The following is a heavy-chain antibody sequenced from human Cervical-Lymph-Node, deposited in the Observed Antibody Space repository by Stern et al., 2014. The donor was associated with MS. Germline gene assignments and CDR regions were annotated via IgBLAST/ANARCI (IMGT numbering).Heavy chain of an antibody. D-gene: IGHD3-10*01. V-gene: IGHV4-34*01. CDR1: GGSFSGYY. J-gene: IGHJ5*02. CDR2: INPSGST. CDR3: ARGGPMVRGVIKERGWFDP. Sequence: QVQLQQWGAGLLKPSETLSLTCAVYGGSFSGYYWSWIRQPPGKGLEWIGGINPSGSTNYNPSLKSRVTISGDTPHKQFSLEPTSVTAADTAVYYCARGGPMVRGVIKERGWFDPWGQGTLVTVSS.